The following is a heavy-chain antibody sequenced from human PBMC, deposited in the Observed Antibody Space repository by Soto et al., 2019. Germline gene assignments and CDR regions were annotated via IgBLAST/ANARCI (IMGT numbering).Heavy chain of an antibody. D-gene: IGHD6-19*01. CDR3: ARGEKAVAGKGETSNWFDP. CDR2: IYYSGST. V-gene: IGHV4-59*01. J-gene: IGHJ5*02. CDR1: GGSISSYY. Sequence: PSDTLSLTCTVSGGSISSYYWSWIRQPPGKGLEWIGYIYYSGSTNYNPSLKSRVTISVDTSKNQFSLKLSSVTAADTAVYYCARGEKAVAGKGETSNWFDPWGQGTLVTVSS.